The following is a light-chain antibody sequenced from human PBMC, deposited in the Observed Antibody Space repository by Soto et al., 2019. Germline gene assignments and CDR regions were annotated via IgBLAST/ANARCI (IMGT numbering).Light chain of an antibody. CDR3: SSYTSSSTLLYV. J-gene: IGLJ1*01. Sequence: QSALTQPASVSGSPGQSITISCTGTSSDVGGYNYVSWYQQHPGKAPKLMIYDVSNRPSGGSNRLSGSKSGNTASLTISGLQADAEADYCSSYTSSSTLLYVFGTGTKLTVL. CDR2: DVS. V-gene: IGLV2-14*01. CDR1: SSDVGGYNY.